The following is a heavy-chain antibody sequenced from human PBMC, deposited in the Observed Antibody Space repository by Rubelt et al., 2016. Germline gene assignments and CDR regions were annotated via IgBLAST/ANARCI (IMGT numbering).Heavy chain of an antibody. CDR2: IKEDGSAT. V-gene: IGHV3-7*01. J-gene: IGHJ4*02. CDR3: VRGRHALDY. CDR1: GFTVSSNY. Sequence: EVQLVESGGGVLQPGGSLRLSCVVSGFTVSSNYMNWVRQAPGKGLEWVANIKEDGSATYYMDSVKGRLTISRDNAKNPVYLQMNSLTDQDTGVYYCVRGRHALDYWGQGTLVTVSS.